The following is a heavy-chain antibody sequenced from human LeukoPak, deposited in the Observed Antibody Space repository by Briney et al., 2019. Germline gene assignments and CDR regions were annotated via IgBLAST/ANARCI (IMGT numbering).Heavy chain of an antibody. CDR1: GFTFSSYG. CDR2: IRYDGSNK. V-gene: IGHV3-30*02. Sequence: GGSLRLSCAASGFTFSSYGMHWVRQAPGKGLEWVAFIRYDGSNKYYADSVKGRLTISRDNSKNTLYLQMNSLRAEDTAVYYCAKDLHQARIAVAGSDYWGQGTLVTVSS. J-gene: IGHJ4*02. CDR3: AKDLHQARIAVAGSDY. D-gene: IGHD6-19*01.